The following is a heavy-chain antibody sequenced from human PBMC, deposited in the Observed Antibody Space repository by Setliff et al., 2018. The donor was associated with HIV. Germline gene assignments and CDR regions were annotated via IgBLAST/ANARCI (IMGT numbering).Heavy chain of an antibody. V-gene: IGHV4-4*07. CDR3: ARGGDWDDNYYMDV. J-gene: IGHJ6*03. CDR1: GGSISGHY. Sequence: PSETLSLTCTVSGGSISGHYWNWIRQPAGGGLEWIGRIYTSGSTNYNPSLKSRVTISIDTSKNQFSLHLNSVTPGDTAVYYCARGGDWDDNYYMDVWGKGTTVTVSS. D-gene: IGHD1-1*01. CDR2: IYTSGST.